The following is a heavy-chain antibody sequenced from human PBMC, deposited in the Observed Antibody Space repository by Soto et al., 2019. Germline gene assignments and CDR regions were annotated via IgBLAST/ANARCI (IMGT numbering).Heavy chain of an antibody. CDR1: GGSFSGYY. V-gene: IGHV4-34*01. D-gene: IGHD1-1*01. CDR2: INHSGST. J-gene: IGHJ4*02. Sequence: PSETLSLTCAVYGGSFSGYYWSWIRQPPGKGLEWIGEINHSGSTNYNPSLKSRVTISVDTSKDQFSLKLSSVTAADTAVYYCARGVRRAYFDYWGQGTLVTVSS. CDR3: ARGVRRAYFDY.